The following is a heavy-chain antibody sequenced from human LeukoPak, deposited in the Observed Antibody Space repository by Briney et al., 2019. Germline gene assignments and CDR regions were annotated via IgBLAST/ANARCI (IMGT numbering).Heavy chain of an antibody. Sequence: PGGSLRLSCAASGFTFSSYGMHWVRQAPGKGLEWVAFMRYDGSNKYYADSVKGRFTISRDNSKNTLYLQMNSLRAEDTAVYYCARLIVVVVAATRGGGNNWGQGTLVTVSS. J-gene: IGHJ4*02. V-gene: IGHV3-30*02. D-gene: IGHD2-15*01. CDR3: ARLIVVVVAATRGGGNN. CDR2: MRYDGSNK. CDR1: GFTFSSYG.